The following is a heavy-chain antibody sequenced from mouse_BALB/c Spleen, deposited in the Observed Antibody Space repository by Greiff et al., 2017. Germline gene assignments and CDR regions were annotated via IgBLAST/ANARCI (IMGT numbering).Heavy chain of an antibody. CDR3: VIGLRRCLLAY. Sequence: VQVEESGPGLVAPSQCLSLSCTVSGFSLTSYDISWLRQPPGQGLEWLGVLWTGGGTNYNSAFMSRLSTSNDNSKSQVFLKMNSQQTDDTAKYYCVIGLRRCLLAYWGQGTLVTVSA. D-gene: IGHD2-4*01. V-gene: IGHV2-9-2*01. J-gene: IGHJ3*01. CDR2: LWTGGGT. CDR1: GFSLTSYD.